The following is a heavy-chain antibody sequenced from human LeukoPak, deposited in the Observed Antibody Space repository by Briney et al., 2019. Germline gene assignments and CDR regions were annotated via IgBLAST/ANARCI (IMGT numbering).Heavy chain of an antibody. V-gene: IGHV4-39*01. CDR2: VYYSGST. D-gene: IGHD1-26*01. CDR1: GGSISSSSYY. J-gene: IGHJ4*02. CDR3: ARLAGGFRWELLKGYFDY. Sequence: SETLSLTCTVSGGSISSSSYYWGWIRQPPGKGLEWIGSVYYSGSTYYNPSLKSRVTISVDTSKNQFSLKLSSVTAPDTAVYYCARLAGGFRWELLKGYFDYWGQGTLVTVSS.